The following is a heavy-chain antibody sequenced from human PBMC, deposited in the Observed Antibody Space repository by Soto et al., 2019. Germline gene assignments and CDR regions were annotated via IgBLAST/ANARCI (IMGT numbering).Heavy chain of an antibody. CDR1: GYSFTNYA. CDR3: ARDYWMDYYNGMDV. J-gene: IGHJ6*02. D-gene: IGHD2-15*01. Sequence: QVQLVQSGAEVKKPGASVKVSCKASGYSFTNYAMHWVRQAPGQALEWMGWINAGNGNTKYSQKFQGRVTITRDTSAITLYMELSSLRSEDTAVYYCARDYWMDYYNGMDVWGQGTTVTVSS. V-gene: IGHV1-3*01. CDR2: INAGNGNT.